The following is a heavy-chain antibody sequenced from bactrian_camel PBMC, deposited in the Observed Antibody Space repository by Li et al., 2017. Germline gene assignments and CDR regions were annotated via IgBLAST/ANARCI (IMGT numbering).Heavy chain of an antibody. D-gene: IGHD5*01. Sequence: QLVESGGDLAQPGGSLTLSCTASGFTFSGYWMYWVRQTPAKGLEWVSGVASNGGSTEYADSIVGRFTISRDNAKNMVYLHMTSLKPEDTGVYYFVRELPGWVGPAYWGQGTQVTVS. J-gene: IGHJ4*01. CDR2: VASNGGST. CDR1: GFTFSGYW. V-gene: IGHV3S25*01. CDR3: VRELPGWVGPAY.